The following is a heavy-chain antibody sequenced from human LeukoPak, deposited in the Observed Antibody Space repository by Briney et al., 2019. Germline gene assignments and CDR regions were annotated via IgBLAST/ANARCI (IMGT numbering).Heavy chain of an antibody. Sequence: SETLSLTCTVSGGSISSGGYYWSWIRQHPGKGLEWIGYICYSGSTYYNPSLKSRVTISVDTSKNQFSLKLSSVTAADTAVYYCARGDCSGGSCYFDYWGQGTLVTVSS. CDR2: ICYSGST. J-gene: IGHJ4*02. V-gene: IGHV4-31*03. CDR1: GGSISSGGYY. CDR3: ARGDCSGGSCYFDY. D-gene: IGHD2-15*01.